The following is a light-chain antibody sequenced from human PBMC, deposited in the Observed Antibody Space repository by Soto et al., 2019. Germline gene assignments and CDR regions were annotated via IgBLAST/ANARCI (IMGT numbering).Light chain of an antibody. CDR2: SAF. Sequence: DIQLTQSPSSLSASVGDRVTITCRASQSMSDSLNWYQQKSGKAPKLLIYSAFSLESGVPSRFSGSGSGTDFTLTISSLQPEDFGTYFCQQSYSNSYTFGQGTTLEIK. CDR1: QSMSDS. J-gene: IGKJ2*01. CDR3: QQSYSNSYT. V-gene: IGKV1-39*01.